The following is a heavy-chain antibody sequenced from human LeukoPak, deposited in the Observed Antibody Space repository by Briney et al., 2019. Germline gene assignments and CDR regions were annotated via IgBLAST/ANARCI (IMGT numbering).Heavy chain of an antibody. Sequence: GGSLRLSCAASGFIFSSYSMNWVRQAPGKGLEWVSYISVTGGANYYADSVKGRFTISRDNAKNSLYLQVSSLRDEDTGIYYGARGHNWGFGYWGQGILGTVSS. D-gene: IGHD3-16*01. J-gene: IGHJ4*02. CDR3: ARGHNWGFGY. CDR2: ISVTGGAN. CDR1: GFIFSSYS. V-gene: IGHV3-48*02.